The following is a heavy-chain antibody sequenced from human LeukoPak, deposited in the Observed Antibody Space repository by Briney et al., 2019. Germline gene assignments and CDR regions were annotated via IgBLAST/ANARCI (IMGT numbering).Heavy chain of an antibody. Sequence: GGSLRLSCAASGFTFSTYNMNWVRQAPGKGLEWVSSISSDSSYIYYADAVHGRFTVSRDNAKYSLYLQMNSLRAEDTAVYYCVRGSYGAYDYWGQGSLVTVSS. D-gene: IGHD4-17*01. J-gene: IGHJ4*02. CDR2: ISSDSSYI. CDR3: VRGSYGAYDY. CDR1: GFTFSTYN. V-gene: IGHV3-21*01.